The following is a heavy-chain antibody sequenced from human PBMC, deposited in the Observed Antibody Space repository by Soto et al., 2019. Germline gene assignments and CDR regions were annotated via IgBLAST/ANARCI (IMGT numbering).Heavy chain of an antibody. Sequence: ASVKVSCKASGYTFTSYYMHWVRQAPGQGLEWMGIINPSGGSTSYAQKFQGRVTMTRDTSTSPVYMELSSLRSEATAVYYCAREGIAGAGSFDSWGQETLFTVSS. D-gene: IGHD6-19*01. CDR3: AREGIAGAGSFDS. V-gene: IGHV1-46*01. CDR1: GYTFTSYY. CDR2: INPSGGST. J-gene: IGHJ4*02.